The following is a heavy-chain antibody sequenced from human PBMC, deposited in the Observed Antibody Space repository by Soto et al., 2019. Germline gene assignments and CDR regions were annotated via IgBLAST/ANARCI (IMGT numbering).Heavy chain of an antibody. Sequence: PGGSLRLCCAASGVTFCNYWMNWVRQAPGKGLEWVSYSGLGSSTKYYADSVEGRFTISRDNAKNSLYLQMNSLRAEDTAVYYCARDQLYYNDISGRPLNAFDVWGQGTMVTVSS. D-gene: IGHD3-22*01. CDR2: SGLGSSTK. CDR3: ARDQLYYNDISGRPLNAFDV. CDR1: GVTFCNYW. V-gene: IGHV3-48*01. J-gene: IGHJ3*01.